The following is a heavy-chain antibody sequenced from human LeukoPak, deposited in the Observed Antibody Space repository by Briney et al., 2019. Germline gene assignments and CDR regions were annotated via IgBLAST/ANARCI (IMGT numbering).Heavy chain of an antibody. CDR3: AKGKDYYGSGSYYKKYYFDY. Sequence: PGGSLRLSCAASGFTFDDYAMHWVRHAPGKGLEWVSGISWNSGSIGYADSVKGRFTISRDNAKNSLYLQMNSLRAEDTALYYCAKGKDYYGSGSYYKKYYFDYWGQGTLVTVSS. V-gene: IGHV3-9*01. D-gene: IGHD3-10*01. CDR2: ISWNSGSI. J-gene: IGHJ4*02. CDR1: GFTFDDYA.